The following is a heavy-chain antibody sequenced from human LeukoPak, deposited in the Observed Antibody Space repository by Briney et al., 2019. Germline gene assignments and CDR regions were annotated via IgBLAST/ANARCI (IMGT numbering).Heavy chain of an antibody. V-gene: IGHV3-23*01. CDR1: GFTFSSYA. J-gene: IGHJ4*02. Sequence: GGSLRLSCAASGFTFSSYAMSWVHQAPGKGLEWVSAISGSGGSTYYADSVKGRFTISRDNSKNTLYLQMNSLRAEDTAVYYCAKVGVRGYSTPPRNGFDYWGQGTLVTVSS. CDR3: AKVGVRGYSTPPRNGFDY. D-gene: IGHD5-18*01. CDR2: ISGSGGST.